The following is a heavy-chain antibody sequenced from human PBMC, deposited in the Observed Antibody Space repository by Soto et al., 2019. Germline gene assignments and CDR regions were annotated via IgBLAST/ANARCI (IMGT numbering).Heavy chain of an antibody. J-gene: IGHJ3*02. CDR3: AQDCWFGELFCAFDI. CDR1: GFSFSTYS. CDR2: ISGSGGST. D-gene: IGHD3-10*01. V-gene: IGHV3-23*01. Sequence: PGGSLRLSCAASGFSFSTYSMNWVRQAPGKGLEWVSGISGSGGSTYYADSVKGRFTFSRDNSKNTLYLQMNSLRAEDTAVYYCAQDCWFGELFCAFDIWGQGTMVTVS.